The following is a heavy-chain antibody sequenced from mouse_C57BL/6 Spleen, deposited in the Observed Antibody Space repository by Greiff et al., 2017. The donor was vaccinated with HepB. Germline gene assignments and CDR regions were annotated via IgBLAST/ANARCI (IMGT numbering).Heavy chain of an antibody. Sequence: QVQLQQPGAELVKPGASVKLSCKASGYTFTSYWMQWVKQRPGQGLEWIGEIDPSDSYTNYNQKFKGKATLTVDTSSSTAYMQLSSLTSEDSAVYYCARPYSNDAMDDWGQGTSVTVSS. CDR2: IDPSDSYT. V-gene: IGHV1-50*01. CDR1: GYTFTSYW. J-gene: IGHJ4*01. CDR3: ARPYSNDAMDD. D-gene: IGHD2-5*01.